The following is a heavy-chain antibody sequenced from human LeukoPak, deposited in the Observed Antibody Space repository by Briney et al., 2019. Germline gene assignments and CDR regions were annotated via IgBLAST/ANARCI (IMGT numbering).Heavy chain of an antibody. CDR2: ISGSSSHT. D-gene: IGHD3-22*01. V-gene: IGHV3-11*06. CDR1: GFSFSDYY. CDR3: ARFELDSGGYASNFDS. Sequence: GGSLRLSCVVSGFSFSDYYMNWIRRTPGKGLEWLSYISGSSSHTLYADSVKGRFTISRDNAKNSLYLQMNTLRAEDTAVYNCARFELDSGGYASNFDSWGQGTLVTLSS. J-gene: IGHJ4*02.